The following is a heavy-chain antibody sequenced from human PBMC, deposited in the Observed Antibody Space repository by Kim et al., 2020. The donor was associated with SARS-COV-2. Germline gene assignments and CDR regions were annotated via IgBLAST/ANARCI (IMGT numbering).Heavy chain of an antibody. J-gene: IGHJ4*02. CDR2: IIPILGIA. Sequence: SVKVSCKASGGTFSSYAISWVRQAPGQGLEWMGRIIPILGIANYAQKFQGRVTITADKSTSTAYMELSSLRSEDTAVYYCARDRLPYGDQVGSDYWGQGTLVTVSS. CDR3: ARDRLPYGDQVGSDY. D-gene: IGHD4-17*01. CDR1: GGTFSSYA. V-gene: IGHV1-69*04.